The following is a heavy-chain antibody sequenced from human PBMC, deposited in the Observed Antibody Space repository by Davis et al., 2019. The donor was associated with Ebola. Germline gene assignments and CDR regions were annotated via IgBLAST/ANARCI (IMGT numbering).Heavy chain of an antibody. V-gene: IGHV3-7*01. J-gene: IGHJ4*02. CDR2: IKQDGSEK. CDR3: ARDPTRLLWFGELRKPFDY. CDR1: GFTFSSYW. Sequence: GESLKISCAASGFTFSSYWISWVRQAPGKGPEWVANIKQDGSEKYYVDSVKGRFTISRDNAKNSLYLQMNSLRAEDTAVYYCARDPTRLLWFGELRKPFDYWGQGTLVTVSS. D-gene: IGHD3-10*01.